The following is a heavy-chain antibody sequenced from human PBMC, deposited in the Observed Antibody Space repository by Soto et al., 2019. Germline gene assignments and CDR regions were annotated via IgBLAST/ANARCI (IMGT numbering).Heavy chain of an antibody. CDR1: GGSISSYY. D-gene: IGHD3-3*01. CDR3: ARGPEGFWSGSRFDS. J-gene: IGHJ5*01. CDR2: IYYSGST. V-gene: IGHV4-59*01. Sequence: PSETLSLTCTVSGGSISSYYWSWIRQPPGKGLEWIGYIYYSGSTNYNPSLKSRVTISVDTSKNQFSLKLSSVTAADTAVYYCARGPEGFWSGSRFDSWGQGTLVTVSS.